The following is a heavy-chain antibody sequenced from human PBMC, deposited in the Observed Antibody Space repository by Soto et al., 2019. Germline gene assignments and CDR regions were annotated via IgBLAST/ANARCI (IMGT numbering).Heavy chain of an antibody. CDR1: GGSISSYY. Sequence: SETLSLTCTVSGGSISSYYWSWIRQPPGKGLEWIGYIYYSGSTNYNPSLKSRVTISVDTSKNQFSLKLSSVTAADTAVYYCARVRRHCTNGVCYEVFDYWGQGTLVTVSS. D-gene: IGHD2-8*01. J-gene: IGHJ4*02. CDR2: IYYSGST. V-gene: IGHV4-59*01. CDR3: ARVRRHCTNGVCYEVFDY.